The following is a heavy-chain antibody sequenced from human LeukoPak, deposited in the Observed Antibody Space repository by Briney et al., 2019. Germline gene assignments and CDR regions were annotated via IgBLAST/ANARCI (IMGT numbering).Heavy chain of an antibody. CDR2: ISSSGSTI. J-gene: IGHJ3*01. V-gene: IGHV3-11*01. CDR1: GFTFSDYY. D-gene: IGHD3-22*01. CDR3: AKNHDSNGYHTDDAFDV. Sequence: GSLRLSCAASGFTFSDYYMSWIRQAPGKGLEWVSYISSSGSTIYYADSVKGRFTISRDNAKNSLYLQMNSLRAEDTAVYYCAKNHDSNGYHTDDAFDVWGQGTMVTVSS.